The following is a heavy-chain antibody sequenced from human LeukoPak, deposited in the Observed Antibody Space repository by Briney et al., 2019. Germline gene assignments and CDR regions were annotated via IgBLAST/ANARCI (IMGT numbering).Heavy chain of an antibody. J-gene: IGHJ4*02. CDR2: ISSSSSYI. Sequence: KSGGSLRLSCAASGFTFSSYSMNWVRQAPGKGLEWVSSISSSSSYIYYADSVKGRFTISRDNSKNTLNLQMNSLRAEDTAVYYCAKDRLGSSWYYFDYWGQGTLVTVSS. V-gene: IGHV3-21*04. CDR1: GFTFSSYS. D-gene: IGHD6-13*01. CDR3: AKDRLGSSWYYFDY.